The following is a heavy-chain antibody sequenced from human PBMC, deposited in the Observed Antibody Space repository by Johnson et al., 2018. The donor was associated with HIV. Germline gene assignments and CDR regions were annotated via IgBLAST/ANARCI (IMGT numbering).Heavy chain of an antibody. V-gene: IGHV3-9*01. CDR3: VRGEEGAFDI. D-gene: IGHD3-10*01. J-gene: IGHJ3*02. CDR2: ITWNSGRI. CDR1: GFTFDDYA. Sequence: VQLVESGGGLVQPGRSLRLSCAASGFTFDDYAMYWVRQAPGKGLEWVSGITWNSGRIGYADSVKGRFTISRDNAKNTLYLQMNSRTAEDTAVFSCVRGEEGAFDIWGQGTMVTISS.